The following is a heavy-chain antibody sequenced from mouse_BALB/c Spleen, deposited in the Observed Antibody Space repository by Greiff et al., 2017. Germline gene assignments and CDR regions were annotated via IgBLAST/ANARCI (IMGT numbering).Heavy chain of an antibody. Sequence: QVQLQQSGAELVRPGVSVKISCKGSGYTFTDYAMHWVKQSHAKSLEWIGVISTYYGDASYNQKFKGKATMTVDKSSSTAYMELARLTSEDSAIYYCARSRWYYGSSYHYAMDYWGQGTSVTVSS. CDR2: ISTYYGDA. V-gene: IGHV1S137*01. J-gene: IGHJ4*01. CDR1: GYTFTDYA. CDR3: ARSRWYYGSSYHYAMDY. D-gene: IGHD1-1*01.